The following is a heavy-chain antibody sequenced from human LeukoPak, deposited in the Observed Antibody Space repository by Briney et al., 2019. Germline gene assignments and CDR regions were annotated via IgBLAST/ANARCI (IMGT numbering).Heavy chain of an antibody. CDR1: GYTFTSYG. D-gene: IGHD5-18*01. CDR2: ISAYNGDT. J-gene: IGHJ3*02. Sequence: ASVKVSCKASGYTFTSYGISWVRQAPGQGLEWMGWISAYNGDTNYAQKLQGRVTMTTDTSTSTAYMELRSLRSDDTAVYYCARDRTSYGSGPGDDAFDIWGQGTMVTVSS. CDR3: ARDRTSYGSGPGDDAFDI. V-gene: IGHV1-18*01.